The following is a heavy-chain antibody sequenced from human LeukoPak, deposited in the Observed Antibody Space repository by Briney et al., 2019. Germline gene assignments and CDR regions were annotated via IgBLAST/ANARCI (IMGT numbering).Heavy chain of an antibody. CDR3: ARGDILTGSVPLEY. CDR2: INHSGST. J-gene: IGHJ4*02. V-gene: IGHV4-34*01. CDR1: GGSFGGYY. D-gene: IGHD3-9*01. Sequence: SETLPLTCAVYGGSFGGYYWSWIRQPPGKGLEWIGEINHSGSTNYNPSLKSRVTISVDTSKNQFSLKLSSVTAAQTAVSHCARGDILTGSVPLEYWGQGTLVTVSS.